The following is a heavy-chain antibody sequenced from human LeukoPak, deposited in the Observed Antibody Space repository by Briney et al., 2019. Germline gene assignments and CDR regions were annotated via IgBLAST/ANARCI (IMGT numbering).Heavy chain of an antibody. CDR1: GGTFSSYA. V-gene: IGHV1-69*13. Sequence: ASVKVSCKASGGTFSSYAISWVRHAPGQGLEWMGGIIPIFGTANYAQKFQGRVTITADESTSTAYMELSSLRSEDTAVYYCARVVSGGCSSTSCYSTVNDAFDIWGQGTMVTVSS. CDR3: ARVVSGGCSSTSCYSTVNDAFDI. D-gene: IGHD2-2*01. J-gene: IGHJ3*02. CDR2: IIPIFGTA.